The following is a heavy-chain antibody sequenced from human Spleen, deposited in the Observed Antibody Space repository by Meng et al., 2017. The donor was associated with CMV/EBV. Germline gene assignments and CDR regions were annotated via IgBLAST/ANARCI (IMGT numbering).Heavy chain of an antibody. V-gene: IGHV4-61*01. CDR2: IYYSGST. D-gene: IGHD5-12*01. CDR3: ARGLRLRGGFDY. CDR1: GGSGSSGSYY. J-gene: IGHJ4*02. Sequence: SETLSLTCTVTGGSGSSGSYYWSWIRQPPGKGLEWIGYIYYSGSTNYNPSLKSLVTISVDTSKNQFSLKLSSVTAADTAVYYCARGLRLRGGFDYWGQGTLVTVSS.